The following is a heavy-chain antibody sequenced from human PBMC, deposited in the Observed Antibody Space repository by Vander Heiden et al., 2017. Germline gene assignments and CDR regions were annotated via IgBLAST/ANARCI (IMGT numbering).Heavy chain of an antibody. Sequence: EVQLVESGGGLVKPGGSLRLSCAASGFTFSSYSMNWVRQAPGKGLEWVSSISSSSSYIYYADSVKGRFTISRDNAKNSLYLQMNSLRAEDTAVYYCARDLPTRIVVGPFDYWGQGTLVTVSS. V-gene: IGHV3-21*01. CDR1: GFTFSSYS. CDR2: ISSSSSYI. J-gene: IGHJ4*02. CDR3: ARDLPTRIVVGPFDY. D-gene: IGHD2-2*01.